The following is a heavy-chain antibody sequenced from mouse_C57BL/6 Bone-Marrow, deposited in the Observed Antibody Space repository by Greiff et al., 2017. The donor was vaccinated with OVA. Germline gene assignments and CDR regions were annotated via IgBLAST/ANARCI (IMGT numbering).Heavy chain of an antibody. CDR2: IYPGDGDT. CDR1: GYAFSSSW. V-gene: IGHV1-82*01. J-gene: IGHJ1*03. Sequence: VQLQESGPELVKPGASVKISCKASGYAFSSSWMNWVKQRPGKGLEWIGRIYPGDGDTNYNGKFKGKATLTADKSSSTAYMQLSSLTSEDSAVYFCAKFRHYYGSSYRYFDVWGTGTTVTVSS. D-gene: IGHD1-1*01. CDR3: AKFRHYYGSSYRYFDV.